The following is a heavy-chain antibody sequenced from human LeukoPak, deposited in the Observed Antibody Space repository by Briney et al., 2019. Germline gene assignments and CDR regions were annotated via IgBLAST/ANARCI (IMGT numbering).Heavy chain of an antibody. J-gene: IGHJ4*02. Sequence: GESLKISCKGSGYSFTSYWIGWVRQMPGKGLEWMGIIYPGDSDTRYSPSFQGQVTISADKSISTAYLQWSSLKASDTAMYYCARWKYYYDSSGYYLFDYWGQGTLVTVSS. CDR2: IYPGDSDT. V-gene: IGHV5-51*01. D-gene: IGHD3-22*01. CDR1: GYSFTSYW. CDR3: ARWKYYYDSSGYYLFDY.